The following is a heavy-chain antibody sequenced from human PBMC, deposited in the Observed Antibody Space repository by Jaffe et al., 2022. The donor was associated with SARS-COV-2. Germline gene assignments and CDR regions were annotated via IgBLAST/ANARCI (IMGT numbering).Heavy chain of an antibody. CDR1: GFTFSSYA. J-gene: IGHJ4*02. Sequence: QVQLVESGGGVVQPGRSLRLSCAASGFTFSSYAMHWVRQAPGKGLEWVAVISYDGSNKYYADSVKGRFTISRDNSKNTLYLQMNSLRAEDTAVYYCAREPELHDYGGNSAGYFDYWGQGTLVTVSS. D-gene: IGHD4-17*01. CDR2: ISYDGSNK. CDR3: AREPELHDYGGNSAGYFDY. V-gene: IGHV3-30-3*01.